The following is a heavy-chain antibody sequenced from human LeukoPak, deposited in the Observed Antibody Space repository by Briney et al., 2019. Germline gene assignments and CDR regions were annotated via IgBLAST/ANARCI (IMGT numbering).Heavy chain of an antibody. Sequence: ASVKVSCKASGYTLTSYDINWVRQATGQGLEWMGWMNPNSGNTGYAQKFQGRVTMTRNTSISTAYMELSSLRSEDTAVYYCARARTAKSSYYMDVWGKGTTVTVSS. D-gene: IGHD1/OR15-1a*01. CDR3: ARARTAKSSYYMDV. CDR2: MNPNSGNT. J-gene: IGHJ6*03. V-gene: IGHV1-8*01. CDR1: GYTLTSYD.